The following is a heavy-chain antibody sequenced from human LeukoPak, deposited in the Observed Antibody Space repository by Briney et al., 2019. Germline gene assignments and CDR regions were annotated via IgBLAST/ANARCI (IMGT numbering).Heavy chain of an antibody. CDR2: ISSGSSNK. CDR1: GFTFSSYS. J-gene: IGHJ4*02. D-gene: IGHD4-17*01. CDR3: ARPGKLSRTVTSSPFDF. V-gene: IGHV3-48*01. Sequence: GGSLRLSCAASGFTFSSYSMNWVRQTPEKGLEWVSYISSGSSNKYYADSVKGRFTISRDNAKNSLFLQMNSLRVEDTAVYYCARPGKLSRTVTSSPFDFWGQGIQVSVSS.